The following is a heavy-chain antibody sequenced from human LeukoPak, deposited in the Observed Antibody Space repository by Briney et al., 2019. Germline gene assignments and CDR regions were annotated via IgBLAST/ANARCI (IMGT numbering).Heavy chain of an antibody. D-gene: IGHD2-2*01. CDR1: GFIFSSYA. J-gene: IGHJ6*03. Sequence: PGGSLRLSCAASGFIFSSYAMSWVRQAPGKGLEWVSTISGSGGSTYYADSVKGRFTISRDNSKNTLYLQMNSLRAEDTAVYYCARHVVPAAMYYYYYMDVWGKGTTVTVSS. CDR2: ISGSGGST. V-gene: IGHV3-23*01. CDR3: ARHVVPAAMYYYYYMDV.